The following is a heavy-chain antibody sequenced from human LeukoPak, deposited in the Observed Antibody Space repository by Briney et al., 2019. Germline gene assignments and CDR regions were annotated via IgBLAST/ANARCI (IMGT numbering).Heavy chain of an antibody. J-gene: IGHJ4*02. D-gene: IGHD6-13*01. CDR3: AKDMAYIAAAGTGY. CDR1: GFTFSSYA. V-gene: IGHV3-23*01. Sequence: GGSLRLSCAASGFTFSSYAMSWVRQAPGKGLEWVPAISGSGGSTYYADSVKGRFTISRDNSKNTLYLQMNSLRAEDTAVYYCAKDMAYIAAAGTGYWGQGTLVTVSS. CDR2: ISGSGGST.